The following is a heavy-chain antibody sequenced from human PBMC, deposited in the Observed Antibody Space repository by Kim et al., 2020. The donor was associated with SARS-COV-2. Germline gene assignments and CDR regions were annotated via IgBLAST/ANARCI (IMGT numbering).Heavy chain of an antibody. Sequence: GGSLRLSCAASGFTFRNAWMSWVRQPPGKGLEWVGRIKGRPDGGTTDYAAPVKGRFTIARDDSDNTLYMQMNSLKTEDTAVYYCIADVDIVAPYAMDVWG. D-gene: IGHD5-12*01. CDR2: IKGRPDGGTT. J-gene: IGHJ6*01. V-gene: IGHV3-15*01. CDR3: IADVDIVAPYAMDV. CDR1: GFTFRNAW.